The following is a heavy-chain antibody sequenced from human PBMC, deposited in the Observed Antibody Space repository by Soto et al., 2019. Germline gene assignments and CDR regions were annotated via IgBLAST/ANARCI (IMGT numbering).Heavy chain of an antibody. CDR2: ISYNGGNR. CDR1: GFPFSNYA. V-gene: IGHV3-30*04. J-gene: IGHJ6*02. Sequence: GGSLRLSCAASGFPFSNYAMHWVRQAPGKGLECVAVISYNGGNRFYRDYVKGRFTISRDNSKNTVHLQIDSLRYEDAAVYYCARGDREDTAVVIGVRPGEYGVDVWGQGTTVTVSS. CDR3: ARGDREDTAVVIGVRPGEYGVDV. D-gene: IGHD2-15*01.